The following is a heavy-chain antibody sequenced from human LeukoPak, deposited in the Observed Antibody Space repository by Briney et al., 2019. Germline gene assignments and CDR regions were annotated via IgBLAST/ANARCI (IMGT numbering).Heavy chain of an antibody. CDR1: GGSFSGYY. D-gene: IGHD3-10*01. Sequence: SETLSLTCAVYGGSFSGYYWSWIRQPPGKGLEWIGEINHSGSTNYNPSLKSRVTISVDTSKNQFSLKLSSVTAADTAVYYCARRGGAYYYGSGSYGFNYWGQGTLVTVSS. CDR3: ARRGGAYYYGSGSYGFNY. CDR2: INHSGST. V-gene: IGHV4-34*01. J-gene: IGHJ4*02.